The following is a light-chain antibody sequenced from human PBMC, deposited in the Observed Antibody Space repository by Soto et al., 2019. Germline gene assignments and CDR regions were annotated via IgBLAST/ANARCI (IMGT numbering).Light chain of an antibody. V-gene: IGKV3-20*01. J-gene: IGKJ3*01. CDR3: QQYGRSTFT. CDR1: QSVSSSY. CDR2: GAS. Sequence: EIVLTQSPGTLSLAPGERATLSCRASQSVSSSYLAWYQQKPGQAPRLLIYGASSRATGIPGRFSGSGSGTDFTLTISRLEPEDLAVYYCQQYGRSTFTFGPGTKVDIK.